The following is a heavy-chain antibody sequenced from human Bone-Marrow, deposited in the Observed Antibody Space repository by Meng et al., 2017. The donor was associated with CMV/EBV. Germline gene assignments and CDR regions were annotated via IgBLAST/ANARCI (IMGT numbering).Heavy chain of an antibody. J-gene: IGHJ4*02. V-gene: IGHV3-49*04. CDR1: GFTFSRYA. CDR3: ARKDYYGSGKGSSNDY. D-gene: IGHD3-10*01. Sequence: GESLKISCAASGFTFSRYAMTWVRQAAGKGLEWVGFIRSKAYGGTIEYAASVKGRFTISRDDSKSLAYLQMNSLKTEDTAVYYCARKDYYGSGKGSSNDYWGQGTLVTVSS. CDR2: IRSKAYGGTI.